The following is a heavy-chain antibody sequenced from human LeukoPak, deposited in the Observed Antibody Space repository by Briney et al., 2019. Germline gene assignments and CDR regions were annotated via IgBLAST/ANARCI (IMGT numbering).Heavy chain of an antibody. CDR3: ARDRWQQLVSPLE. V-gene: IGHV3-33*01. Sequence: PGRSLRLSCAASGFTFSSYGIHWVRQAPGKGLEWVAVIWYDGSNKYYADSVKGRFTISRDNSKNTLYLQMTILRVEDTALYYCARDRWQQLVSPLEWGQGTLVTVSS. CDR1: GFTFSSYG. J-gene: IGHJ4*02. D-gene: IGHD6-13*01. CDR2: IWYDGSNK.